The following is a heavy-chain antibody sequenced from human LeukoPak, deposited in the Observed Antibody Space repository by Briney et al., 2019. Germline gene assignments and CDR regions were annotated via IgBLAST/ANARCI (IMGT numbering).Heavy chain of an antibody. CDR1: GYTFTAYF. J-gene: IGHJ5*02. CDR3: ARTYYDFWSGHQSAVGP. CDR2: INPNSGAT. V-gene: IGHV1-2*02. D-gene: IGHD3-3*01. Sequence: ASVKVSCKASGYTFTAYFMHWVRQAPGQGLEWMGWINPNSGATNYAQKFQGRVTMTRDTSISTAYMELSSLRSDDSAIYYCARTYYDFWSGHQSAVGPWGQGTLVTVSS.